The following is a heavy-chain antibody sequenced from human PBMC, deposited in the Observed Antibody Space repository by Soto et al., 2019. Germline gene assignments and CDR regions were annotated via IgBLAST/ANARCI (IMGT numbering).Heavy chain of an antibody. J-gene: IGHJ4*02. CDR2: ISSSGSTI. D-gene: IGHD2-2*01. V-gene: IGHV3-11*01. Sequence: PGGSLRLSCAASGFTFSDYYMSWIRQAPGKGLEWVSYISSSGSTIYYADSVKGRFTISRDNAKNSLYLQMNSLRAEDTAVYYCARAPEVPAAEYFDYWGQGTLVTVSS. CDR1: GFTFSDYY. CDR3: ARAPEVPAAEYFDY.